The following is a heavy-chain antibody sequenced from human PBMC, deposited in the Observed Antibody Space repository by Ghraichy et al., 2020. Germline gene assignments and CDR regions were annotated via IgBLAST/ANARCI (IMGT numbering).Heavy chain of an antibody. D-gene: IGHD6-13*01. Sequence: GESLNISCAASGFTFSDYYMSWIRQAPGKGLEWVSYISSSSSYTNYADSVKGRFTISRDNAKNSLYLQMNSLRAEDTAVYYCARVIAAAAPFDYWGQGTLVTVSS. CDR2: ISSSSSYT. CDR3: ARVIAAAAPFDY. V-gene: IGHV3-11*05. J-gene: IGHJ4*02. CDR1: GFTFSDYY.